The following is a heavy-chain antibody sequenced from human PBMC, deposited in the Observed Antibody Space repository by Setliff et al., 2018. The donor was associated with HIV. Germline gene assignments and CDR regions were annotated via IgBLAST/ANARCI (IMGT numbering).Heavy chain of an antibody. V-gene: IGHV1-18*01. CDR1: GYTFISYG. J-gene: IGHJ4*02. Sequence: ASVKVSCKASGYTFISYGITRVRQAPGQGLEWMGWISAYNGNTNYAQKLQGRVTMTTDTSTSTAYMELRSLRSDDTAVYYCARVGGPYYDLLTGYYGAVDYWGQGTLVTVSS. CDR3: ARVGGPYYDLLTGYYGAVDY. D-gene: IGHD3-9*01. CDR2: ISAYNGNT.